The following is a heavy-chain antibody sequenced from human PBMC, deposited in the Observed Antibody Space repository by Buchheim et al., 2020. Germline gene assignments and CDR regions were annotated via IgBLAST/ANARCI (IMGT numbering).Heavy chain of an antibody. V-gene: IGHV1-69*01. D-gene: IGHD2-8*01. CDR1: GGTFSSYA. Sequence: QVQLVQSRAEVKKPGSSVKVSCKASGGTFSSYAISWVRQAPGQGLEWMGGIIPIFGTANYAQKFQGRVTITADESTSTAYMELSSLRSEDTAVYYCARACPIDIVLMVYAIGGAYYYGMDVWGQGTT. CDR2: IIPIFGTA. J-gene: IGHJ6*02. CDR3: ARACPIDIVLMVYAIGGAYYYGMDV.